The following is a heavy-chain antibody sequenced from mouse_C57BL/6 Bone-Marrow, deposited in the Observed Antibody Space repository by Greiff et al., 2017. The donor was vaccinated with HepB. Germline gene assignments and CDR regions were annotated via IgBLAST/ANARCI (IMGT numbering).Heavy chain of an antibody. CDR1: GYTFTSYW. CDR2: IYPSDSET. J-gene: IGHJ3*01. D-gene: IGHD1-1*01. Sequence: VQLQQPGAELVRPGSSVKLSCKASGYTFTSYWMDWVKQRPGQGLEWIGNIYPSDSETHHNQKFKDKATLTVDKSSSTAYMQLSSLTSEDSAVYYCARKNYYGSSVWFAYWGQGTLVTVSA. CDR3: ARKNYYGSSVWFAY. V-gene: IGHV1-61*01.